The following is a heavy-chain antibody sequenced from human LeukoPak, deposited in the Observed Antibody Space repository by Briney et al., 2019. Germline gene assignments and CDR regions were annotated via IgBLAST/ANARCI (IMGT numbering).Heavy chain of an antibody. CDR1: GYTFTGYS. V-gene: IGHV1-2*04. Sequence: ASVKVSCKASGYTFTGYSMHWVRQAPGQGLEWMGWINPNSGGTNYAQKFQGWVTMTRDTSISTAYMELSRLRSDDTAVYYCARDLGRVRGVPYYYGMDVWGKGTTVTVSS. CDR2: INPNSGGT. J-gene: IGHJ6*04. D-gene: IGHD3-10*01. CDR3: ARDLGRVRGVPYYYGMDV.